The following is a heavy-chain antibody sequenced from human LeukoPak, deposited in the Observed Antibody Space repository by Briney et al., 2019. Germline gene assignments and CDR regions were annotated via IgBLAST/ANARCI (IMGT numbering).Heavy chain of an antibody. CDR3: ARDALYYDILTGLYYYYGMDV. V-gene: IGHV3-53*01. Sequence: RSGGSLRLSCAASGFTVSSNYMSRVRQAPGKGLEWVSVIYSGGSTYYADSVKGRFTISRDNSKNTLYLQMNSLRAEDTAVYYCARDALYYDILTGLYYYYGMDVWGQGTTVTVSS. J-gene: IGHJ6*02. CDR2: IYSGGST. CDR1: GFTVSSNY. D-gene: IGHD3-9*01.